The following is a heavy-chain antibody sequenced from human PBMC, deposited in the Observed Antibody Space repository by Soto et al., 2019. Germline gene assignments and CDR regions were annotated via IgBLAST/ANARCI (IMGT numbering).Heavy chain of an antibody. CDR2: INHSGST. V-gene: IGHV4-34*01. CDR3: ARPQTRGARRGTLGY. J-gene: IGHJ4*02. D-gene: IGHD1-26*01. CDR1: GGSFSGYY. Sequence: SETLSLTCAVYGGSFSGYYWSWIRQPPGKGLEWIGEINHSGSTNYNPSLKSRVTISVDTSKNQFSLKLSSVTAADTAVYYCARPQTRGARRGTLGYWGQGTLVTVSS.